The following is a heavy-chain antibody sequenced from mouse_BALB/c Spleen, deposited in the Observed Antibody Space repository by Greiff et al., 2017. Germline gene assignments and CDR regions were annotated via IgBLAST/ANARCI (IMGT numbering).Heavy chain of an antibody. Sequence: EVQLVESGGGLVKPGGSLKLSCAASGFTFSSYTMSWVRQTPEKRLEWVATISSGGSYTYYPDSVKGRFTISRDNAKNTLYLQMSSLKSEDTAMYYCTRDGDGNYVGFAYWGQGTLVTVSA. CDR1: GFTFSSYT. CDR2: ISSGGSYT. D-gene: IGHD2-1*01. J-gene: IGHJ3*01. V-gene: IGHV5-6-4*01. CDR3: TRDGDGNYVGFAY.